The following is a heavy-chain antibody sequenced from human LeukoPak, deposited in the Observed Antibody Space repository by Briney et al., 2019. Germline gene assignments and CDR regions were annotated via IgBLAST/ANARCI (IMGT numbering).Heavy chain of an antibody. J-gene: IGHJ3*02. Sequence: ASVKVSCKASGYTFTSYYMHWVRQAPGQGLEWMGIINPSGGSTSYAQKFQGRVTMTRDMSTSTVYMELSSLRSEDTVVYYCALGPPVRGADQNDAFDIWGQGTMVTVSS. V-gene: IGHV1-46*01. CDR1: GYTFTSYY. CDR2: INPSGGST. D-gene: IGHD3-10*01. CDR3: ALGPPVRGADQNDAFDI.